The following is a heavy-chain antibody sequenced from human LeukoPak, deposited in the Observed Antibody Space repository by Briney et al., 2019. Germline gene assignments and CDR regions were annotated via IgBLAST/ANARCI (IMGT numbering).Heavy chain of an antibody. CDR1: GFTFSSYA. V-gene: IGHV3-23*01. Sequence: PGGSLRLSCAASGFTFSSYAMSWVRQAPGKGLEWVSAISGSGGSTYYADSVKGRFTISRDNSRNTLYLQMNSLRAEDTAVYYCAKDPESGYDPFGYWGQGTLVTVSS. D-gene: IGHD5-12*01. CDR3: AKDPESGYDPFGY. CDR2: ISGSGGST. J-gene: IGHJ4*02.